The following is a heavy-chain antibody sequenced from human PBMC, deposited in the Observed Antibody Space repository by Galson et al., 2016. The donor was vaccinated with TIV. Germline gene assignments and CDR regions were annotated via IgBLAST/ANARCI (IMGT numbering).Heavy chain of an antibody. V-gene: IGHV1-2*04. CDR3: ARVGRNRGYNL. J-gene: IGHJ4*02. Sequence: SVKVFCKASGYTFTTYYIHWARQAPGQGLEWMGWIDPDSGGTHHAQKFHDWVTLSRDTSTSTAYMEVRRLKSDATAVYYCARVGRNRGYNLWGQGTLVTVSS. D-gene: IGHD5-24*01. CDR1: GYTFTTYY. CDR2: IDPDSGGT.